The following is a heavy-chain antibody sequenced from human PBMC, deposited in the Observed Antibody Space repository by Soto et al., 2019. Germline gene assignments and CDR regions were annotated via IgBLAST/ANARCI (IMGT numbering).Heavy chain of an antibody. CDR1: GFTFDDYA. CDR3: AKDMYSSTSWPVN. Sequence: PGGSLRLSCAASGFTFDDYAMHWVRQAPGKGLEWVSSINWNGGSIAYADSVKGRFTVSRDNAKNSLYLQMNSLRVEDTALYYCAKDMYSSTSWPVNWGQGTMVTVYS. J-gene: IGHJ4*02. V-gene: IGHV3-9*01. D-gene: IGHD6-6*01. CDR2: INWNGGSI.